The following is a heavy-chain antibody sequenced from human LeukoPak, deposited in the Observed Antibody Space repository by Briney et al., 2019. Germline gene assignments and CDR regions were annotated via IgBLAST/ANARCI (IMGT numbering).Heavy chain of an antibody. Sequence: GGSLRLPCAASGFTFSSYSMNWVRQAPGKGLEWVSSISSSSSYIYYADSVKGRFTISRGNAKNSLYLQMNSLRAEDTAVYYCAREVDREGYFDYWGQGTLVTVSS. CDR2: ISSSSSYI. CDR1: GFTFSSYS. V-gene: IGHV3-21*01. CDR3: AREVDREGYFDY. D-gene: IGHD3-22*01. J-gene: IGHJ4*02.